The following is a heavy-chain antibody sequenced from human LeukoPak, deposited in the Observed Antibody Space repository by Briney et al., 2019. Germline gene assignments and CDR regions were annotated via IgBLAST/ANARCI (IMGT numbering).Heavy chain of an antibody. CDR1: GFTFSTYW. J-gene: IGHJ5*02. D-gene: IGHD4-17*01. CDR3: IVFGDSNH. Sequence: PGGSLRLSCTASGFTFSTYWMTWVRQAPGKGLEWVASINQDENHRHYVPSARGRFTISRDTSKNTLYLQINSLSVEDTAVYYCIVFGDSNHWGQGTLVTVSS. CDR2: INQDENHR. V-gene: IGHV3-7*03.